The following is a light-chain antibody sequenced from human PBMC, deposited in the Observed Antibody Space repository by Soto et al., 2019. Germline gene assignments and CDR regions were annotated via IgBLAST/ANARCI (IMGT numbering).Light chain of an antibody. CDR1: QSVGSD. CDR3: QQYGRT. V-gene: IGKV3-20*01. Sequence: TVLKQTPGTLSLSPGERSTLSCRASQSVGSDLAWYQQKPGQAPRLLIYGAPNRATGIPDRFSGSGSGTDFTLTISTLQPEDSAVYYCQQYGRTFGGGTKVDIK. J-gene: IGKJ4*01. CDR2: GAP.